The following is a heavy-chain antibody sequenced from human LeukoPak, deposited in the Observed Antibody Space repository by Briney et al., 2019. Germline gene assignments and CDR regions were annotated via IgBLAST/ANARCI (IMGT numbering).Heavy chain of an antibody. D-gene: IGHD3-3*01. V-gene: IGHV1-58*02. J-gene: IGHJ5*02. CDR1: GFTFTSSA. CDR3: AARPHYDFWSGYLGWFDP. Sequence: GASVKVSCKASGFTFTSSAMQWVRQARGQRLEWIGWIVVGSGNTNYAQKFQERVTITRDMSTSTAYMELSSLRSEDTAAYYCAARPHYDFWSGYLGWFDPWGQGTLVTVSS. CDR2: IVVGSGNT.